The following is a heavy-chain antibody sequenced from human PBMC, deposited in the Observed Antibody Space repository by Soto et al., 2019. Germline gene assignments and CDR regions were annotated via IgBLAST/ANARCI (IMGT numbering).Heavy chain of an antibody. Sequence: ASVKVSCKASGYTLTTYGMHWVRQAPGQRPEWMGWINGGNGNTKYSQRFQGRVTITRDTSASTDYMELSSLTSEDTAVYYCARADCSSNTCYFYYGMDVWGQGTTVTVS. J-gene: IGHJ6*02. D-gene: IGHD2-2*01. CDR3: ARADCSSNTCYFYYGMDV. V-gene: IGHV1-3*01. CDR2: INGGNGNT. CDR1: GYTLTTYG.